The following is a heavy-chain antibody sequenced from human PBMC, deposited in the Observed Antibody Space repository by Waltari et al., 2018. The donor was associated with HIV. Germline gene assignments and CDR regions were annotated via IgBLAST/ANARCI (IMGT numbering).Heavy chain of an antibody. J-gene: IGHJ4*02. CDR2: ISYDGSNK. CDR3: AREKDDYDRGFFDY. CDR1: GFTFSSYG. V-gene: IGHV3-30*03. Sequence: QVQLVESGGGVVQPGRSLRLSCAASGFTFSSYGMHWVRQAPGKGLEWVAVISYDGSNKYYADSVKGRFTISRDNSKNTLYLQMNSLRAEDTAVYYCAREKDDYDRGFFDYWGQGTLVTVSS. D-gene: IGHD4-17*01.